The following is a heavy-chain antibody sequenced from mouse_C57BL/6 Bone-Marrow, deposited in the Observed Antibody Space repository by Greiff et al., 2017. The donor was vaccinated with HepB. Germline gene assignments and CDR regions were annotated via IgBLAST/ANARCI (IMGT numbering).Heavy chain of an antibody. CDR2: INPGSGGT. CDR1: GYAFTNYL. J-gene: IGHJ4*01. D-gene: IGHD2-4*01. V-gene: IGHV1-54*01. Sequence: VQLQQSGAELVRPGTSVKVSCKASGYAFTNYLIEWVKQRPGQGLEWIGVINPGSGGTNYNEKFKGKATLTADKSSSTAYMQLSSLTSEDSAVYFCARSDYDVGGYAMDYWGQGTSVTVSS. CDR3: ARSDYDVGGYAMDY.